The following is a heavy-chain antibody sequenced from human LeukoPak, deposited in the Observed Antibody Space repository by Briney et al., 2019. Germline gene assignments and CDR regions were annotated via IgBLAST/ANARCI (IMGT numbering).Heavy chain of an antibody. CDR1: GFTLSSHV. CDR2: TSYDGSNT. J-gene: IGHJ4*02. CDR3: ARVGSSGYFDH. D-gene: IGHD3-22*01. Sequence: PGGSLRLSCVVSGFTLSSHVMYWIRQAPGKGLEWVALTSYDGSNTDYTDSVKGRFIISRDNPRNTLYLQMNSLSAEDTASYYCARVGSSGYFDHWGKGALVTVSS. V-gene: IGHV3-30*03.